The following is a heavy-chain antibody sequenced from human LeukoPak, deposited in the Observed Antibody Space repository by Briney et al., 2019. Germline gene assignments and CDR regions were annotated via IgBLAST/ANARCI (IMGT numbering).Heavy chain of an antibody. V-gene: IGHV3-30-3*02. CDR1: GFTFSSYA. D-gene: IGHD6-13*01. CDR2: ISYDGSNK. Sequence: GGSLRLSCAASGFTFSSYAMHWVRQAPGKGPEWVAVISYDGSNKYYADSVKGRFTISRDNSKNTLYLQMNSLRAEDTAVYYCAKKAAAGSSPFDYWGQGTLVTVSS. J-gene: IGHJ4*02. CDR3: AKKAAAGSSPFDY.